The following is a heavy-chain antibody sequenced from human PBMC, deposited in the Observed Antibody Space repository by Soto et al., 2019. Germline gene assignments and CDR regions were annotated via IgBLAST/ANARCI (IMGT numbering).Heavy chain of an antibody. CDR2: IVVGSGNT. D-gene: IGHD6-6*01. CDR3: AGAQIAAPYYYGMDV. Sequence: ASVKVSCKASGFTFTSSAVQWVRQARGQRLEWIGWIVVGSGNTNYAQKFQERVTITRDMSTSTAYMELSSLRSEDTAVYYCAGAQIAAPYYYGMDVWGQGTTVTVSS. CDR1: GFTFTSSA. J-gene: IGHJ6*02. V-gene: IGHV1-58*01.